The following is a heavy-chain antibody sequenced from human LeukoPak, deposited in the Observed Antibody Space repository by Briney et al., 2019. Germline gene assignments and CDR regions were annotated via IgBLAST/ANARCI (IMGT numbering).Heavy chain of an antibody. Sequence: GGSLRFSCAASGFTFSSYAMHWVRQAPGKGLEYVSAISSNGGSTYYANSVKGRFTISRDNSKNTLYLQMGSLRAEDMAVYYCARSTGYLRYWGQGTLVTVSS. J-gene: IGHJ4*02. CDR2: ISSNGGST. D-gene: IGHD1-1*01. V-gene: IGHV3-64*01. CDR3: ARSTGYLRY. CDR1: GFTFSSYA.